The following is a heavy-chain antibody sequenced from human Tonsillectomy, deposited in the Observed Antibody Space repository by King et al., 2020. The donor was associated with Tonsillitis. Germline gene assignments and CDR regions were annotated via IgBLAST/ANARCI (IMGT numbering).Heavy chain of an antibody. V-gene: IGHV3-49*03. CDR1: GFTFGDFG. CDR3: TRDSEAVAGITLDY. D-gene: IGHD6-19*01. Sequence: VQLVESGGGLVQPGRSLRLSCRASGFTFGDFGMSWFRQAPGKGLEWVGFIRSKVYGRTTEYAASVKGRFTISRDDSKSIAYLQMTSLKTEDTAVYFCTRDSEAVAGITLDYWGQGTLVTVSS. J-gene: IGHJ4*02. CDR2: IRSKVYGRTT.